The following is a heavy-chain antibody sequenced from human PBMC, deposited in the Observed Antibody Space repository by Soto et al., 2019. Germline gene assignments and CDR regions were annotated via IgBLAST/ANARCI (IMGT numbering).Heavy chain of an antibody. CDR1: GGTFSSYA. Sequence: QVRLVQSGAEVKKPGSSVKVSCKASGGTFSSYAISWVRQAPGQGLEWMGGIIPIFGTANYEQKFQGRVTITADESTSTAYMELSSLRSEDTAVYYCARRGYCSGGSCWIYWGQGTLVTVSS. CDR3: ARRGYCSGGSCWIY. J-gene: IGHJ4*02. CDR2: IIPIFGTA. D-gene: IGHD2-15*01. V-gene: IGHV1-69*01.